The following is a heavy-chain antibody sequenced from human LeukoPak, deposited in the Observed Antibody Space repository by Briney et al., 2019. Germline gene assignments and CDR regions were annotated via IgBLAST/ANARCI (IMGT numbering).Heavy chain of an antibody. V-gene: IGHV4-59*01. CDR3: ATRKLGNDY. J-gene: IGHJ4*02. CDR2: IYYTET. CDR1: GDSISNYY. Sequence: PSETLSLTCTVSGDSISNYYWSWIRQSPGKGLEWIGYIYYTETSYNPSLKSRVTISADTSKNQFSLKLYSVTAADTAVYYCATRKLGNDYWGQRTLVTVSS. D-gene: IGHD7-27*01.